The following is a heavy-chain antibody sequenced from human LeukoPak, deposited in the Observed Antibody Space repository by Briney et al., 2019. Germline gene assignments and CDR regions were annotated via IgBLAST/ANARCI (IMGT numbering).Heavy chain of an antibody. Sequence: GGSLRLSCAASGFTFSSYEMNWVRQAPGKGLEWVSYISSSGSSIYYADSVKGRFTISRDNAKNSLYLQINSLRDEDTAVFYCARDAGTGYFDYWGQGTLVTVSS. V-gene: IGHV3-48*03. D-gene: IGHD1-1*01. CDR1: GFTFSSYE. CDR3: ARDAGTGYFDY. CDR2: ISSSGSSI. J-gene: IGHJ4*02.